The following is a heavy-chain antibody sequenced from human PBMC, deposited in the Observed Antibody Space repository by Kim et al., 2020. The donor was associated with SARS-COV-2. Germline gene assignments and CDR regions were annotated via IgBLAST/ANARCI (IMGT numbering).Heavy chain of an antibody. CDR3: ARGREVYSSGWYTGEYYYYGMDV. D-gene: IGHD6-19*01. J-gene: IGHJ6*02. CDR2: ISSSGSTI. CDR1: GFTFSSYE. V-gene: IGHV3-48*03. Sequence: GGSLRLSCAASGFTFSSYEMNWVRQAPGKGLEWVSYISSSGSTIYYADSVKGRFTISRDNAKNSLYLQMNSLRAEDTAVYYCARGREVYSSGWYTGEYYYYGMDVWGQGTTVTVSS.